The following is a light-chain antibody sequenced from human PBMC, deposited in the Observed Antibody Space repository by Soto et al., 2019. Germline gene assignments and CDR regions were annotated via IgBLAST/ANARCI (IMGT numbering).Light chain of an antibody. CDR3: QQYGGSPPVT. Sequence: EIVLTQSPGTLSLSPGERATLSCRASQSISSSYLAWYQQKPGQAPRLLLYGTSSRATGIPDRFSGNGSGTDFTLTISRLEPEDFAVYYCQQYGGSPPVTLGPGTKVDIK. J-gene: IGKJ3*01. CDR1: QSISSSY. V-gene: IGKV3-20*01. CDR2: GTS.